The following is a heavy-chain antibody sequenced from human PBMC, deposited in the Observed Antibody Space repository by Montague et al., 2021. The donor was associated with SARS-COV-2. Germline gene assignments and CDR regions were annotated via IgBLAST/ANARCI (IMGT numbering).Heavy chain of an antibody. CDR2: IYYSGST. CDR1: GGSISSSSYY. Sequence: SETLSLTCTVSGGSISSSSYYWGWIRQPPGKGLEWIGSIYYSGSTYYNPSLKSRVTISVDPSKNQFSLKLSSVTAADTAVYYCARLNFDWLFFSGNWFDPWGQGTLVTVSS. J-gene: IGHJ5*02. V-gene: IGHV4-39*01. CDR3: ARLNFDWLFFSGNWFDP. D-gene: IGHD3-9*01.